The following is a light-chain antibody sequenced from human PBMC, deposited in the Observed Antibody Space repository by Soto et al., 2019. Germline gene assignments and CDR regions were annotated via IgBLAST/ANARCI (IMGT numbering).Light chain of an antibody. J-gene: IGKJ1*01. CDR1: QSVSSSY. CDR3: QQYGSSPM. V-gene: IGKV3-20*01. Sequence: EIVLTQSPGTLSLSPGERATLSCRASQSVSSSYLGWYQQKPGQAPRLLIYGTSSRATGIPDRFSGSGSGTDFILTISRLEPEDFAVYYCQQYGSSPMFGQGTKVEI. CDR2: GTS.